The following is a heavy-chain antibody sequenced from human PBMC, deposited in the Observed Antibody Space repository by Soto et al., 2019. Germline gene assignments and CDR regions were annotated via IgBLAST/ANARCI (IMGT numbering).Heavy chain of an antibody. Sequence: SETLSLPCTVSGGSISSGGYYWSWIRQHPGKGLEWIGYIYYSGSTYYNPSLKSRVTISVDTSKNQFSLKLSSVTAADTAVYYCARDIVFYGMDVWGQGTTVTVSS. D-gene: IGHD2-15*01. CDR2: IYYSGST. CDR1: GGSISSGGYY. CDR3: ARDIVFYGMDV. J-gene: IGHJ6*02. V-gene: IGHV4-31*03.